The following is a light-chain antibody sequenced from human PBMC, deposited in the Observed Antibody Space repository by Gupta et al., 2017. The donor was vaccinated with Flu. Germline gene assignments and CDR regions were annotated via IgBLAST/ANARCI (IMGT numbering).Light chain of an antibody. CDR1: SSNIGAGYD. CDR2: DND. V-gene: IGLV1-40*01. Sequence: QSVLTQPPSVSGAPGQRVIFSCTGSSSNIGAGYDVHWYQQLPGTAPKLLIYDNDNRPSGVPDRFSGSKSGTSAYLAIAGLQAEDEGDYDGQSYDRRLTGAVCGGGTKVT. J-gene: IGLJ2*01. CDR3: QSYDRRLTGAV.